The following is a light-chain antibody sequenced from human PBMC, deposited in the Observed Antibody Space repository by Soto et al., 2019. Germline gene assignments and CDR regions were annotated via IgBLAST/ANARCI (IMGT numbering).Light chain of an antibody. CDR2: DAS. Sequence: DIPMTQSPSSLSASVGDRVTISCQASQDITNYLNWYQQKPGKAPKLLIYDASDLETGVPSRFSGSGSGTDFSFTISNLQPEDAATYYCQQYDTLPLTFGGGTRLEIK. V-gene: IGKV1-33*01. CDR3: QQYDTLPLT. CDR1: QDITNY. J-gene: IGKJ4*01.